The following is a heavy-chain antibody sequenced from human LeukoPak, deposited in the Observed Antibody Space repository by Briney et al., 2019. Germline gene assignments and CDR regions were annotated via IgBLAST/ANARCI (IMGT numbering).Heavy chain of an antibody. CDR1: GFTFSSYA. J-gene: IGHJ4*02. V-gene: IGHV3-23*01. CDR2: ISGSGNST. D-gene: IGHD1-26*01. CDR3: AKDLVGATGFDY. Sequence: PGGSLRLSCAASGFTFSSYALNWVRQAPGKGLEWVSGISGSGNSTYYADSVKGRFTISRDNSKNTLYLQMNSLRAEDTAVYYCAKDLVGATGFDYWGQGTLVTVSS.